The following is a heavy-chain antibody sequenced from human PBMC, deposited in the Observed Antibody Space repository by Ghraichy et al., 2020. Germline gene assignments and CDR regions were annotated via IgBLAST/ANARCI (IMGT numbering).Heavy chain of an antibody. V-gene: IGHV4-39*01. D-gene: IGHD2-15*01. CDR3: ARQPAATMREFAFDY. CDR1: GDSISGGSFF. CDR2: VSYSGST. J-gene: IGHJ4*02. Sequence: SETLSLTCTVSGDSISGGSFFWVWIRQPPGKGLDWIGSVSYSGSTYYNPSLKSRVTISVDTYKNQFSLKLSSVTAAATAVYWCARQPAATMREFAFDYWGQGTLVTVSS.